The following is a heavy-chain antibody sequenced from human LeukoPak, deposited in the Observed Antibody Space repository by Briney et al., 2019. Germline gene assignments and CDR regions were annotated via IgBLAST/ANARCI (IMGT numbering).Heavy chain of an antibody. J-gene: IGHJ4*02. Sequence: GGSLRLSCAASGFTFSTYTMYWVRHPPGKRLEWVSIIGNNGGGIHYADSVRGRFTISRDNSKNALYLQMNSLRAEDTAVYYCAKFPGGYGLNFDYWGQGTLVTVSS. CDR2: IGNNGGGI. V-gene: IGHV3-23*01. CDR1: GFTFSTYT. D-gene: IGHD5-18*01. CDR3: AKFPGGYGLNFDY.